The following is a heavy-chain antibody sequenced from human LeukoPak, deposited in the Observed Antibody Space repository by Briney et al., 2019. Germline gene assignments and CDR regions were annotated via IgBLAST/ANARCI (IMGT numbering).Heavy chain of an antibody. CDR2: ISSSSSTI. Sequence: AGGSLRLSCAASGLTFSNFGMNWVRQAPGKGLEWVSYISSSSSTIYYADSVKGRFTISRDNAKNSLYLQMNSLRAEDTAVYYCAKDSSPAMVTGFDYWGQGTLVTVSS. D-gene: IGHD5-18*01. J-gene: IGHJ4*02. CDR3: AKDSSPAMVTGFDY. CDR1: GLTFSNFG. V-gene: IGHV3-48*04.